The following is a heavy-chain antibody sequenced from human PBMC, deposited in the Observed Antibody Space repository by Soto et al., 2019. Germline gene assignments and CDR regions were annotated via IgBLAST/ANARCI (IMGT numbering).Heavy chain of an antibody. CDR3: AGFSEVAATEINWFDP. Sequence: PAETLSLTCTVSGAAINSGDYYLICMGQRPGKGLEWIGYIYYSGSTYYNPSLKSRVTISVDTSKNQFSLKLSSVTAADTAVYYCAGFSEVAATEINWFDPWGQGTLVTVSS. D-gene: IGHD2-15*01. CDR2: IYYSGST. CDR1: GAAINSGDYY. J-gene: IGHJ5*02. V-gene: IGHV4-30-4*01.